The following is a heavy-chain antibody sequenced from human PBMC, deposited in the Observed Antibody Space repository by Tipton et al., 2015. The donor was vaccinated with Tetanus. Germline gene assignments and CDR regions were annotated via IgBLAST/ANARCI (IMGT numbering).Heavy chain of an antibody. D-gene: IGHD2-15*01. CDR3: ARAHCSDGVCNFDF. J-gene: IGHJ4*02. CDR2: IYPVDSDT. Sequence: QLVQSGGEVKKPGESLKISCKGSGYIFTNYWIGWVRQKPGKGLEWMVIIYPVDSDTSYSPSFQGQVTISVDKSINTAYLQWSSLKASGTSMFYCARAHCSDGVCNFDFWGQGALVTVAS. CDR1: GYIFTNYW. V-gene: IGHV5-51*01.